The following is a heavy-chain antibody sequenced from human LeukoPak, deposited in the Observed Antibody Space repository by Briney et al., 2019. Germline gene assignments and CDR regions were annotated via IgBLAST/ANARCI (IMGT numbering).Heavy chain of an antibody. J-gene: IGHJ4*02. CDR3: ARVDLAWAIPDC. CDR1: GGSISSGDYY. D-gene: IGHD2-2*01. CDR2: IYYSGST. V-gene: IGHV4-30-4*01. Sequence: SQTLSLTCTVSGGSISSGDYYWSWIRQPPGKGLEWIGYIYYSGSTYYNPSLKSRVTISVDTSKNQFSLKLSSVTAADTAVYYCARVDLAWAIPDCWGQGTLVTVSS.